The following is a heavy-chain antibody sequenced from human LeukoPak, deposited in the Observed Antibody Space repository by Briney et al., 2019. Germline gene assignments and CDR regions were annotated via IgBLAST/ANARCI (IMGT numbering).Heavy chain of an antibody. J-gene: IGHJ4*02. D-gene: IGHD4-23*01. CDR1: GGTFSSYA. CDR2: IIPIFGTA. V-gene: IGHV1-69*13. CDR3: AREEYGGNQNFDY. Sequence: ASVKVSCKASGGTFSSYAISWVRQAPGQGLEWMGGIIPIFGTANYAQKFQGRVTITADESTSTAYMELSSLRSEDTAVYYCAREEYGGNQNFDYWGQGTLVTVSS.